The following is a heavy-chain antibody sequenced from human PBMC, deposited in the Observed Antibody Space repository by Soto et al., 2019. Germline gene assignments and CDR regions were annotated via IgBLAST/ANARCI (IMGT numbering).Heavy chain of an antibody. CDR1: GFTFSSHS. V-gene: IGHV3-48*01. Sequence: EVQLVESGGGLVQPGGSLRLSCAASGFTFSSHSMNWVRQAPGKGLEWVSYISSISSTIYYADSVRGRFTISSDNAKNSLYLQMNSLRAEDTAVYYCARDLRTTVISADFYYWGQGALVTVSS. J-gene: IGHJ4*02. CDR2: ISSISSTI. D-gene: IGHD4-17*01. CDR3: ARDLRTTVISADFYY.